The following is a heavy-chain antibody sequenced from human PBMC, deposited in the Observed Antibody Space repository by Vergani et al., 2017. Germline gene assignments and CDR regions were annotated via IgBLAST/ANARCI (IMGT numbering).Heavy chain of an antibody. CDR2: ISSDGSNK. Sequence: QVQLVESGGGVVQPGRSLRLSCETSGLMFNNYGMHWVRQAPGKGLEWVAVISSDGSNKHYADSVKGRFTISRDNSQNTLYLQMDSLTAEDTAVYYCAKDQGQQLVKRYDAFDIWGQGTMVTVSS. CDR3: AKDQGQQLVKRYDAFDI. CDR1: GLMFNNYG. D-gene: IGHD6-13*01. J-gene: IGHJ3*02. V-gene: IGHV3-30*18.